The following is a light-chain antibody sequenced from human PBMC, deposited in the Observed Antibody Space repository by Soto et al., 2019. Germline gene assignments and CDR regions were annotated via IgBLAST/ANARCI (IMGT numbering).Light chain of an antibody. Sequence: QSVLTQPASVSGSPGQSITISCTGTSSDVGSYNLVSWYQQHPGKAPKLMIYEGSKRPSGVSNRFSGSKSDNTASLTISGLQAEDEADYYCCSYAGSSVVVFGGGTKLTVL. V-gene: IGLV2-23*01. CDR2: EGS. J-gene: IGLJ2*01. CDR3: CSYAGSSVVV. CDR1: SSDVGSYNL.